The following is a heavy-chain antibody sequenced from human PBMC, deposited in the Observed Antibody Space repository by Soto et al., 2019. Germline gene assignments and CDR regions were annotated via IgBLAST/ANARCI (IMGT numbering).Heavy chain of an antibody. V-gene: IGHV1-69*08. D-gene: IGHD3-16*01. J-gene: IGHJ4*02. CDR3: ARDWESSVSTWSFGGF. CDR2: FIPFLGVT. CDR1: GGTFSPYT. Sequence: QVQLVQSGAEVKKPGSSVKVSCKASGGTFSPYTINWVRQAPEQGLAWMGRFIPFLGVTNYAQKFQARVTITADKSTSTAYMELSGLRFEDTAVYYCARDWESSVSTWSFGGFWGRGTLVTVSS.